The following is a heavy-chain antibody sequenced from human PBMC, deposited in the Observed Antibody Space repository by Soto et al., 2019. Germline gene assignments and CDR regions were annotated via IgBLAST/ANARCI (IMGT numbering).Heavy chain of an antibody. J-gene: IGHJ5*02. Sequence: SETLCLTCTVSGGSISSYDWIWIRHPPGKGLEWIGYINDSGSTNYNPSLKSRVTISVDTSKNQFSLKLSSVTAADTAMYYCARGPGSRHPIATCAQGTAVSVSS. CDR3: ARGPGSRHPIAT. CDR2: INDSGST. CDR1: GGSISSYD. V-gene: IGHV4-59*01. D-gene: IGHD2-21*01.